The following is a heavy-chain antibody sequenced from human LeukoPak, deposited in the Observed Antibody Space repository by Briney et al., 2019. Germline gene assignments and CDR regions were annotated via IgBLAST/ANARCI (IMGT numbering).Heavy chain of an antibody. J-gene: IGHJ4*02. CDR3: AKGTMFNGSGSYRLFDY. Sequence: PGGSLRLSCAASGVTFSNYGMHWVRQAPGKGLEWVAYIRYDGSNKYYADSVKGRFTISRDNSKNTLYLQMNSLRAEDTAVYYCAKGTMFNGSGSYRLFDYWGQGTLVTVSS. CDR1: GVTFSNYG. V-gene: IGHV3-30*02. CDR2: IRYDGSNK. D-gene: IGHD3-10*01.